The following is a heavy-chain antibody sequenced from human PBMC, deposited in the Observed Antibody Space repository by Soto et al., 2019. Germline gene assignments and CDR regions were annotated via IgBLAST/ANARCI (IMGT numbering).Heavy chain of an antibody. CDR1: GFTFSSYA. CDR2: ISGSGGST. CDR3: AKGDPGTTGKLYSFDY. Sequence: SGGSLRLSCAASGFTFSSYAMSWFRQAPGKWLEWFSSISGSGGSTYYADSVKCRFTISRDNSKNTLYLQMSSLRAEDTSVYYCAKGDPGTTGKLYSFDYCGKQNLV. J-gene: IGHJ4*02. V-gene: IGHV3-23*01. D-gene: IGHD1-7*01.